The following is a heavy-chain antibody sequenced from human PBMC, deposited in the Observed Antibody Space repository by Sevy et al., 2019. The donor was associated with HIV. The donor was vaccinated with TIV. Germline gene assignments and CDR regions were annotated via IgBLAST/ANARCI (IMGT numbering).Heavy chain of an antibody. V-gene: IGHV3-33*01. D-gene: IGHD3-10*01. CDR2: IWYDGINK. CDR3: ARDNLPPVMVTMVRGALSYYFDY. J-gene: IGHJ4*02. CDR1: GFTFSSYG. Sequence: GGSLRLSCAASGFTFSSYGMHWVRQAPGRGLEWVAVIWYDGINKYYADSVKGRFTISRDNSKNTLYLQMNSLRAEDTAVYYCARDNLPPVMVTMVRGALSYYFDYWGPGTLVTVSS.